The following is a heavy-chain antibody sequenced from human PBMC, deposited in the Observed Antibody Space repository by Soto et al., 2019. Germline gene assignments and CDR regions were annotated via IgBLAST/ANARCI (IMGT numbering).Heavy chain of an antibody. V-gene: IGHV3-23*01. CDR1: GFTFSSYA. CDR3: AKASRYSATRYYFDY. D-gene: IGHD6-13*01. J-gene: IGHJ4*02. Sequence: GWSLRLSCAASGFTFSSYAMSWVRQAPGKGLEWVSAISGSGGSTYYADSVKGRFTISRDNSKNTLYLQMNSLRAEDTAVYYCAKASRYSATRYYFDYWGQGTLVTVSS. CDR2: ISGSGGST.